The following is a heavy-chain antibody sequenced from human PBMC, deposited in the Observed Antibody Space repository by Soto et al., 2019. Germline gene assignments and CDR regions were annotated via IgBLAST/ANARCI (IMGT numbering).Heavy chain of an antibody. D-gene: IGHD6-13*01. CDR3: ASARATIAAAAIFDC. J-gene: IGHJ4*02. V-gene: IGHV4-4*02. Sequence: QVQLQESGPGLVKPSGTLSLTCAVSGGSISTSNWWSWVRQPPGKGLEWIGEVYRTGSTNYNPSLASRVIVSVDKSKNPFSLTLTPVTAADTAVYYCASARATIAAAAIFDCWGQGTLVTVSS. CDR2: VYRTGST. CDR1: GGSISTSNW.